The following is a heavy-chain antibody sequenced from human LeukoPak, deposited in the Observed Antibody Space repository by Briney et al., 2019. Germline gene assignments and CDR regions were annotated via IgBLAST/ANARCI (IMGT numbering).Heavy chain of an antibody. Sequence: SETLSLTCIVSGGSISSSSYYWGLIRQPPGKGLEWIGTIYYSGSTYYNPSLKSRVTISVDTSKNQFSLKLSSVTAADTAVYYCARSKIYYDSTNRWFDPWGQGTLVTVSS. D-gene: IGHD3-22*01. V-gene: IGHV4-39*07. CDR2: IYYSGST. CDR3: ARSKIYYDSTNRWFDP. CDR1: GGSISSSSYY. J-gene: IGHJ5*02.